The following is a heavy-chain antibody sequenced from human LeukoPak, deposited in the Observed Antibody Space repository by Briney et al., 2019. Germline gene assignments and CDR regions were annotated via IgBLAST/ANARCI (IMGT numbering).Heavy chain of an antibody. CDR3: ARVSGSYSGYYFDY. CDR1: GFTFSSYS. Sequence: SGGSLRLSCAASGFTFSSYSMNWVRQAPGKGLEWVSSISSSSSYIYYADSVKGRFTISRDNAKNSLYLQMNSLRAEDTAVYYCARVSGSYSGYYFDYWGQGTLVTVSS. CDR2: ISSSSSYI. D-gene: IGHD1-26*01. J-gene: IGHJ4*02. V-gene: IGHV3-21*01.